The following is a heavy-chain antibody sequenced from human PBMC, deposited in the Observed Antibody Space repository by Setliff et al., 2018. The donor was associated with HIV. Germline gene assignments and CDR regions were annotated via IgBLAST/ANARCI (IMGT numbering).Heavy chain of an antibody. CDR2: IRNKADNYAA. CDR3: AASADGDCATTACTNWFDP. CDR1: GFTFSGSA. D-gene: IGHD1-1*01. Sequence: GGSLRLSCAASGFTFSGSAMHWVRQASGKGLEWVGRIRNKADNYAAAYAASVKGRFTVSRDDSKNTAYLQMNSLKVEDTAVYFCAASADGDCATTACTNWFDPWGQGTLVTVSS. J-gene: IGHJ5*02. V-gene: IGHV3-73*01.